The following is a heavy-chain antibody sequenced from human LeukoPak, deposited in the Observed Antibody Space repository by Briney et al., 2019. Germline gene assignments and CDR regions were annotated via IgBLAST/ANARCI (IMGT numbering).Heavy chain of an antibody. D-gene: IGHD2-2*02. V-gene: IGHV3-73*01. Sequence: PGGSLRLSCAASGFTFSGSAMHWVRQASGKGLEGFGRIRSKANSYATAYAASVKGRFTISRDDSKNTAYLQMNSLKTEDTAVYYCTRALGYCSSTSCYTSDYYYYGMDVWGQGTTVTVSS. CDR3: TRALGYCSSTSCYTSDYYYYGMDV. CDR2: IRSKANSYAT. CDR1: GFTFSGSA. J-gene: IGHJ6*02.